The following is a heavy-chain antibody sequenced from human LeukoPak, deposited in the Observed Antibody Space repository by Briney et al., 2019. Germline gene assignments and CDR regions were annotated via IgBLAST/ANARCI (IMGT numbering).Heavy chain of an antibody. V-gene: IGHV3-48*01. CDR1: GFTFSSYG. D-gene: IGHD1-26*01. CDR2: INSKSSII. CDR3: AREQGRPLDF. Sequence: GGSLRLSCAASGFTFSSYGMHWVRQAPGKGLEWVSKINSKSSIIYYADAVKGRFTIARDNAKKTVYLQMNSLRADDSGVYYCAREQGRPLDFWGQGTPVTVS. J-gene: IGHJ4*02.